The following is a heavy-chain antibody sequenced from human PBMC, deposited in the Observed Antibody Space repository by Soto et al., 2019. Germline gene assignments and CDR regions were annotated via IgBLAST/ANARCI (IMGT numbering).Heavy chain of an antibody. CDR2: IYYSGST. Sequence: LSLTCTVSGGSISSGGYYWSWIRQHPGKGLEWIGYIYYSGSTYYNPSLKSRVTISVDTSKNQFSLKLSSVTAADTAVYYCARHPWDQLLYVGWFDPWGQGTQVTVSS. D-gene: IGHD2-2*02. CDR1: GGSISSGGYY. J-gene: IGHJ5*02. CDR3: ARHPWDQLLYVGWFDP. V-gene: IGHV4-31*03.